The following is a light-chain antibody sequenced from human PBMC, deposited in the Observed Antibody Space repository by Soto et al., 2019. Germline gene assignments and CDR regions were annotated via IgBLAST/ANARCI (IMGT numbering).Light chain of an antibody. Sequence: DIQMTQSPSSLSASVGDRVTITCRASQSITGYLNWYQQKPGKAPNLLIYTASSLQSGVPSRFSGSGSGTDFTLTISSLQPEDFATYYCQSCYSNPITFGQGTRLEIK. CDR2: TAS. J-gene: IGKJ5*01. CDR3: QSCYSNPIT. CDR1: QSITGY. V-gene: IGKV1-39*01.